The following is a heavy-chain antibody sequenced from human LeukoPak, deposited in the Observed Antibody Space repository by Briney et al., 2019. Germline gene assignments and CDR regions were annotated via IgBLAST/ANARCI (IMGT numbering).Heavy chain of an antibody. V-gene: IGHV4-34*01. CDR2: INHSGST. Sequence: SETLSLTCAVYGGSFSGYYWSWIRQPPGKGLEWIGEINHSGSTNYNPSLKSRVTISVDTSKNQFSLKLSSVTAADTAVYYCATIKRGDVYGYFDFWGQGILVTVSS. J-gene: IGHJ4*02. CDR1: GGSFSGYY. CDR3: ATIKRGDVYGYFDF. D-gene: IGHD5-18*01.